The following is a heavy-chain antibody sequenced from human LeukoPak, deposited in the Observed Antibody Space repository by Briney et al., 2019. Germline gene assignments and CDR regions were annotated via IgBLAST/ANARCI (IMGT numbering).Heavy chain of an antibody. Sequence: GGSLRLSCAASGFTFSSYAMSWVRQAPGKGLEWVSAISGSGGSTYYADSVKGRFTISRDNSKNTLYLQMNSLKTEDTAVYYCTTGTVGQYFDSWSGHYERNYYYAMDVWGQGTTVTVSS. CDR2: ISGSGGST. J-gene: IGHJ6*02. D-gene: IGHD3/OR15-3a*01. CDR3: TTGTVGQYFDSWSGHYERNYYYAMDV. CDR1: GFTFSSYA. V-gene: IGHV3-23*01.